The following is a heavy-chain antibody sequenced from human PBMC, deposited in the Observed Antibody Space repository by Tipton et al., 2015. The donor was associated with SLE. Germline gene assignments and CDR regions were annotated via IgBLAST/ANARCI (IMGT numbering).Heavy chain of an antibody. CDR2: INHSGST. CDR3: ARVADRFHFDY. J-gene: IGHJ4*02. D-gene: IGHD2-21*01. Sequence: TLSLTCAVYGGSFSGYYRSWIRQPPGKGLEWIGEINHSGSTNYNPSLKSRVTISVDTSKNQFSLKLSSVTAADTAVYYCARVADRFHFDYWGQGTLVTVSS. V-gene: IGHV4-34*01. CDR1: GGSFSGYY.